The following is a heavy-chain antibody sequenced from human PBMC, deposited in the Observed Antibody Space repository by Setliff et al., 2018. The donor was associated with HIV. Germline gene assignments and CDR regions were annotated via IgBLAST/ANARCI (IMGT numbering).Heavy chain of an antibody. D-gene: IGHD5-18*01. CDR3: ARSTWTRFGGALTQLCPQRGAFDI. V-gene: IGHV4-39*01. Sequence: SETLSLTCTASGGSITNTDYYWGWVRQPPGKGLEWIGSFYYSGNTFYNPSLRRRVTVSVDTSKTHLSLTLTSVTAADTAVYYCARSTWTRFGGALTQLCPQRGAFDIWGQGTKVTVSS. CDR1: GGSITNTDYY. CDR2: FYYSGNT. J-gene: IGHJ3*02.